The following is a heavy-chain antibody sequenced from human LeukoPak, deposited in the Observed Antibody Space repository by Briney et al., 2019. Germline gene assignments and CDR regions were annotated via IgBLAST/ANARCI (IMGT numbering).Heavy chain of an antibody. V-gene: IGHV4-59*08. CDR1: GGSISSYY. CDR3: ASRRSGWYYFDY. CDR2: IYDSGTT. Sequence: PSETLSLTCTVSGGSISSYYWSWIRQPPGEGLEWIGYIYDSGTTNYNPSLTSRVTIPVDTSKNQFSLTLSSVTAADTAVYYCASRRSGWYYFDYWGQGTLVTVSS. D-gene: IGHD6-19*01. J-gene: IGHJ4*02.